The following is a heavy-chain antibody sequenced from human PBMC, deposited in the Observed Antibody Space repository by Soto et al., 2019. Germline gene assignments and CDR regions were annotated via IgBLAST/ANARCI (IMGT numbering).Heavy chain of an antibody. CDR3: ASLYGYSYGFGYYYYGMDV. CDR1: GGTFSSYA. Sequence: ASVKVSCKASGGTFSSYAISWVRQARGQALEWMGGIIPIFGTANYAQKFQGRVTITADESTSTAYMELSSLRSEDTAVYYCASLYGYSYGFGYYYYGMDVWGQGTTVTVSS. CDR2: IIPIFGTA. J-gene: IGHJ6*02. D-gene: IGHD5-18*01. V-gene: IGHV1-69*13.